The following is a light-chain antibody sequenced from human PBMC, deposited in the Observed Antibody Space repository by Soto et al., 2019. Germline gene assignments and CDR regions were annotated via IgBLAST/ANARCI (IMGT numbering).Light chain of an antibody. CDR3: QQYNTYST. Sequence: DIQMTQSPSTLSASVGDRVTITCRASQSISSWLAWYQQKPGKAPKLLIYKASSLESGVPSRFSGSGSGTDFTLTISCLQSEDFATYYCQQYNTYSTFGQGTRLEIK. V-gene: IGKV1-5*03. J-gene: IGKJ5*01. CDR1: QSISSW. CDR2: KAS.